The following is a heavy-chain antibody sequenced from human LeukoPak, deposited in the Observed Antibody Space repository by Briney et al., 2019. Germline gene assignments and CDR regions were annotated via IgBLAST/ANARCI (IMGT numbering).Heavy chain of an antibody. Sequence: PGGSLRLSCAASGFTFDNYAMHWVRQVPGRGLEWVSGINEISSTIAYADSIEGRFTISRDNAKNSLYLQTNSLRTEDTAFYYCARRTVTTSSRGPFDSWGQGTLVTVSS. J-gene: IGHJ4*02. CDR2: INEISSTI. D-gene: IGHD4-17*01. V-gene: IGHV3-9*01. CDR3: ARRTVTTSSRGPFDS. CDR1: GFTFDNYA.